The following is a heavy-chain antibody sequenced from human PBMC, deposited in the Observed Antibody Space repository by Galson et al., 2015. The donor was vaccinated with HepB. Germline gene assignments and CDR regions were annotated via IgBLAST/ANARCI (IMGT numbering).Heavy chain of an antibody. V-gene: IGHV3-23*01. D-gene: IGHD3-3*01. J-gene: IGHJ4*02. CDR3: ASFFNYDFWSGYYY. CDR1: GFTFSSYA. Sequence: SLRLSYAASGFTFSSYAMSWVRLAPGKGLEWVSAISGSGGSTYYADSVKGRFTISRDNSKNTLYLQMNSLRAEDTAVYYCASFFNYDFWSGYYYWGQGTLVTVSS. CDR2: ISGSGGST.